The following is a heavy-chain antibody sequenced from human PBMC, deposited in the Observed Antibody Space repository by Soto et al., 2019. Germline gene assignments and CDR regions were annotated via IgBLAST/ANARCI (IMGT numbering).Heavy chain of an antibody. J-gene: IGHJ4*02. CDR1: GFTCSDYA. V-gene: IGHV3-30*04. CDR3: ARGAPPDH. Sequence: QVQLAESGGGVVQPGGSLRLSCAASGFTCSDYAMHWVRQSPGKWLEWVAVISHDGSNKYYADSVKGRFTISKDNSKNTLYLQMNSLRPEDTAVYGCARGAPPDHWGQGTLVTVSS. CDR2: ISHDGSNK.